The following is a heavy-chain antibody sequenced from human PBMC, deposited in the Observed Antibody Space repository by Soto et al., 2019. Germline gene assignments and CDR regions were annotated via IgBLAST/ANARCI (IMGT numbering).Heavy chain of an antibody. J-gene: IGHJ5*02. CDR2: MNPNSGNT. V-gene: IGHV1-8*01. Sequence: ASVKVSCKASGYTFTSYDINWVRQATGQGLEWMGWMNPNSGNTGYAQKFQGRVTMTRNTSISTAYMELSSLRSEDTAVYYCARASVLWFGEVGFDPWGQGTLVTVSS. CDR1: GYTFTSYD. CDR3: ARASVLWFGEVGFDP. D-gene: IGHD3-10*01.